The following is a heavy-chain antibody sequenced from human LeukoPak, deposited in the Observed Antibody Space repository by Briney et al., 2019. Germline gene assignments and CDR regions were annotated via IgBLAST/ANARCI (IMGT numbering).Heavy chain of an antibody. V-gene: IGHV4-59*12. D-gene: IGHD4-23*01. CDR1: GGSISSYY. J-gene: IGHJ4*02. CDR3: ARGDYGGNPGGYDY. CDR2: IYYSGST. Sequence: SETLSLTCTVSGGSISSYYWSWIRQPPGKGLEWIGYIYYSGSTNYNPSLKSRVTISVDTSKNQFSLKLSSVTAADTAVYYCARGDYGGNPGGYDYWGQGTLVTVSS.